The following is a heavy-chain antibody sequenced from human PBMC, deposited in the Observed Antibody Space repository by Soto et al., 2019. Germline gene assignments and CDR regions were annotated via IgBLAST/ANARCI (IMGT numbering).Heavy chain of an antibody. CDR1: GASLSDNY. CDR2: INHSGNT. J-gene: IGHJ5*02. Sequence: SETLSLTCAVYGASLSDNYCNWLRQPPGKGLEWIGEINHSGNTNYNPSLRSRVTISIDTSKNQLSLNLRSVSAADTAVYYCARGRGAFDAWGQGTPVTVSS. V-gene: IGHV4-34*01. CDR3: ARGRGAFDA.